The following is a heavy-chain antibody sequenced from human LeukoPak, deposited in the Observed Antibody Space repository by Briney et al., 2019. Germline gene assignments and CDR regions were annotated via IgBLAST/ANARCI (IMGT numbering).Heavy chain of an antibody. J-gene: IGHJ3*02. CDR1: GGSISSYY. D-gene: IGHD5-12*01. CDR3: ARTEVDIVATIRDAFDI. V-gene: IGHV4-59*01. Sequence: PSETLSLPCTVSGGSISSYYWSWIRQPPGKGLEWIGYIYYSGSTNYNPSLKSRVTISVDTSKDQFSLKLSSVAAADTAVYYCARTEVDIVATIRDAFDIWGQGTMVTVSS. CDR2: IYYSGST.